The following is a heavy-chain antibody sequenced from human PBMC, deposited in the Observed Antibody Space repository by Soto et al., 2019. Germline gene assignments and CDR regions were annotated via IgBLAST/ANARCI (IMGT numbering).Heavy chain of an antibody. CDR3: ASLYYYYYGMDV. J-gene: IGHJ6*02. Sequence: PSETLSLTCTVSGGSISSSSYYWGWIRQPPGKGLEWIGSIYYSGSTYYNPSLKSRVTISVDTSKNQFSLKLSSVTAADTAVYYCASLYYYYYGMDVWGQGTTVTVSS. CDR2: IYYSGST. CDR1: GGSISSSSYY. V-gene: IGHV4-39*01.